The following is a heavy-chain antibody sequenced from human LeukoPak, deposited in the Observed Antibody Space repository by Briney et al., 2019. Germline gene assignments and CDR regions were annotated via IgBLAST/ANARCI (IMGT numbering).Heavy chain of an antibody. D-gene: IGHD2-2*01. V-gene: IGHV4-34*01. CDR2: INHSGST. CDR3: ARGPNRYCSSTSCYFQYYYYGMDV. CDR1: GGSFSGYY. Sequence: SETLSLTCAVYGGSFSGYYWSWIRQPPGKGLEWIGEINHSGSTNYNPSLKSRVTISVDTSKNQFSLKLSSVTAADTAVYYCARGPNRYCSSTSCYFQYYYYGMDVWGQGTTVTVSS. J-gene: IGHJ6*02.